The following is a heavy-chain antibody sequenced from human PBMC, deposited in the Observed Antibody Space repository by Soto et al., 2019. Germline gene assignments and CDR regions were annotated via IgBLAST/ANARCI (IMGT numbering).Heavy chain of an antibody. Sequence: QVQLVESGGGVVQPGRSLRLSCAASGFTFSSYPMHWVRQAPGKGLEWVALISFDGNNEYYADSVKGRFTISRDNSKNTLYLQMNSLRAEDTAVYYCTTDEVGGEQLASVVDYWGQGTLVTVSS. CDR2: ISFDGNNE. CDR3: TTDEVGGEQLASVVDY. V-gene: IGHV3-30-3*01. J-gene: IGHJ4*02. D-gene: IGHD6-6*01. CDR1: GFTFSSYP.